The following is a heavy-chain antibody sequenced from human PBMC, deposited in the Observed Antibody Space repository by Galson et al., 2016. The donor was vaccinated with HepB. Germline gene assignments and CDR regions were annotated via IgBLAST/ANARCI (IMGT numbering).Heavy chain of an antibody. CDR2: ISSGSSYI. J-gene: IGHJ6*04. V-gene: IGHV3-21*01. CDR3: ARLILNYDFWSHYAIDV. Sequence: SLRLSCAASGFTFSSYSMNWVRQAPGKGLDWVSSISSGSSYIYYADSVKGRFTISRENAKNSLYLQMNSLRAEDTAVYYLARLILNYDFWSHYAIDVWGKGATVTVSS. CDR1: GFTFSSYS. D-gene: IGHD3-3*01.